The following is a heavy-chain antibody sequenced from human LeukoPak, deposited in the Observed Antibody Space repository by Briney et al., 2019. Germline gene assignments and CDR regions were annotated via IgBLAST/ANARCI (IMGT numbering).Heavy chain of an antibody. V-gene: IGHV1-69*04. J-gene: IGHJ1*01. CDR1: GGTFSSYA. CDR3: AVYDYVWGSYRLEYFQH. Sequence: ASVKVSCKASGGTFSSYAISWVRQAPGQGLEWMGRIIPILGIANYAQKFQGRVTITADKSTSTAYMELSSLRSEDTAVYYCAVYDYVWGSYRLEYFQHWGQGTLVTVSS. D-gene: IGHD3-16*02. CDR2: IIPILGIA.